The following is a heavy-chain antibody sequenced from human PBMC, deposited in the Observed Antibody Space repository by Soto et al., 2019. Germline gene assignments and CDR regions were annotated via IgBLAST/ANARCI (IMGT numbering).Heavy chain of an antibody. Sequence: ASVKVSCKASGYTFTSYAMHWVRQAPGQRLEWMGWINAGNGNTKYSQKFQGRVTITRDTSASTAYMELSSLRSEDTAVYYCARDRIAAGFWFDPWGQGTLVTVSS. CDR3: ARDRIAAGFWFDP. J-gene: IGHJ5*02. D-gene: IGHD6-6*01. CDR2: INAGNGNT. V-gene: IGHV1-3*01. CDR1: GYTFTSYA.